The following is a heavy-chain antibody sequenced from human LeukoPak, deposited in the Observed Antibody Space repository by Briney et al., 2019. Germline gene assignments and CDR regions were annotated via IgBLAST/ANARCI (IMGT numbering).Heavy chain of an antibody. J-gene: IGHJ4*02. CDR3: ARDSRDGYNFRYFDY. CDR2: IYSGGST. Sequence: GGSLRLSCAASGFTVSSNYMSWVRQAPGKGLEWVSVIYSGGSTYYADSVKGRFTISRDNSKNTLYLQMNSLRAEDTAVYYCARDSRDGYNFRYFDYWGQGTLVTVSS. CDR1: GFTVSSNY. D-gene: IGHD5-24*01. V-gene: IGHV3-53*01.